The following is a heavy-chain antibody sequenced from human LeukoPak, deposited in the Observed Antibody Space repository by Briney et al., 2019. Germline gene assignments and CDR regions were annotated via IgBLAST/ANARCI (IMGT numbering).Heavy chain of an antibody. J-gene: IGHJ4*02. Sequence: PGGSLRLSCAASGFTLSDHYMDWVRQAPGKGLEWVGRTANKADSYTTIYAASVKGRFTISRDDSKNSLYLQMNSLTTEDTAVYYCAADFFGARLGELSPWGQGTLVTVSS. CDR2: TANKADSYTT. D-gene: IGHD3-16*02. CDR1: GFTLSDHY. V-gene: IGHV3-72*01. CDR3: AADFFGARLGELSP.